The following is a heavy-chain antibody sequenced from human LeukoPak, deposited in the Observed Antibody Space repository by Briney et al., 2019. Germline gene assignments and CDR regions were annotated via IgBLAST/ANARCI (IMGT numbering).Heavy chain of an antibody. CDR1: GYSISSGYY. CDR2: IYHSGST. J-gene: IGHJ5*02. D-gene: IGHD6-13*01. Sequence: PSETLSLTCAVSGYSISSGYYWGWIRQPPGKGLEWIGSIYHSGSTYYNPSLKSRVTISVDTSKNQFSLKLSSVTAADTAVYYCARRPIAAAGTPLPIVYGPWGQGTLVTVPS. CDR3: ARRPIAAAGTPLPIVYGP. V-gene: IGHV4-38-2*01.